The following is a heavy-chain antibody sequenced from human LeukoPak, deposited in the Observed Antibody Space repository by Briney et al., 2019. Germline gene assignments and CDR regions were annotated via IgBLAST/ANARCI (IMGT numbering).Heavy chain of an antibody. V-gene: IGHV3-66*01. J-gene: IGHJ4*02. CDR1: GFTFSSYA. CDR2: IYSVGTT. D-gene: IGHD3-22*01. CDR3: ARDREITMIVVAALGY. Sequence: GGSLRLSCSASGFTFSSYAMHWVRQAPGKGLEWVSVIYSVGTTYYADSVKGRFTISRDNSKNTLYLQMNSLRAEDTAVYYCARDREITMIVVAALGYWGQGTLVTVSS.